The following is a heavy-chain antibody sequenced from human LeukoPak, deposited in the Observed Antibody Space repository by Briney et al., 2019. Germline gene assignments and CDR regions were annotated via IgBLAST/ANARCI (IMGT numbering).Heavy chain of an antibody. CDR3: ARDGGDYYDSSGYPFLH. J-gene: IGHJ1*01. CDR1: GFTFGSYN. Sequence: GGSLRLSCAASGFTFGSYNMNWVRQAPGKGLEWVSSISTSSSYIYYADSVKGRFTISRDNAKKSLYLQMNSLRAGDTAVYYCARDGGDYYDSSGYPFLHWGQGTLVTVSS. D-gene: IGHD3-22*01. CDR2: ISTSSSYI. V-gene: IGHV3-21*01.